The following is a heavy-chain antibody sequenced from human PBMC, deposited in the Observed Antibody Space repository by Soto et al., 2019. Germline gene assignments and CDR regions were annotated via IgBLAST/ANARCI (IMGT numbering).Heavy chain of an antibody. J-gene: IGHJ4*02. CDR2: ISAHNGNT. Sequence: QVHLVQSGAEVKKPGASVKVSCKGSGYAFTTYGITWVRQAPGQGLEWMGWISAHNGNTNYAQKLQGRVTVTRDTSTITAYMELRSLRSDDTALYYWARGRYGDYWGQGALVTVSS. V-gene: IGHV1-18*01. CDR3: ARGRYGDY. CDR1: GYAFTTYG. D-gene: IGHD1-1*01.